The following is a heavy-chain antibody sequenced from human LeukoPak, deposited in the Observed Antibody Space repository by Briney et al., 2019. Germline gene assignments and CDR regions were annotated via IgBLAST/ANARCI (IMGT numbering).Heavy chain of an antibody. CDR2: ISYDGSNK. Sequence: GGSLRLSCAASGFTFSSYAMHWVRQAPGKGLEGVAVISYDGSNKYYADSVKGRFTISRDNSKNTLYLQMNSLRAEDTAVYYCARDRSGSSWYWGHYYYYYGMDVWGQGTTVTVSS. CDR3: ARDRSGSSWYWGHYYYYYGMDV. V-gene: IGHV3-30-3*01. J-gene: IGHJ6*02. D-gene: IGHD6-13*01. CDR1: GFTFSSYA.